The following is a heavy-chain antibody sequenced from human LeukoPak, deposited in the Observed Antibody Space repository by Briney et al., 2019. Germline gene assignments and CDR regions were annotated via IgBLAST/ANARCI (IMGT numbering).Heavy chain of an antibody. Sequence: SVKVSCKASGGTFSIYAISWVRQAPGQGLEWMGGIIPIFGTANYTQKFQGRVTITTDESASTAYMGLSTLRSEDTGVYCCARLITGTTRVNWFDPWGQGTLVTVSS. CDR3: ARLITGTTRVNWFDP. CDR1: GGTFSIYA. D-gene: IGHD1-7*01. J-gene: IGHJ5*02. CDR2: IIPIFGTA. V-gene: IGHV1-69*05.